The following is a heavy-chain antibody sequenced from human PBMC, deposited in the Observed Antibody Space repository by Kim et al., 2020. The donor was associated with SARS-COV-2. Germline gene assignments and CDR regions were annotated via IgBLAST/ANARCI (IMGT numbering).Heavy chain of an antibody. CDR2: IYHGEST. D-gene: IGHD4-4*01. CDR3: AKDLQSAGAPSF. Sequence: SETLSLTCAVSGVSISSNVWWSWVRPSPAKGLELIGEIYHGESTNYTPSLKSLLTISVNKSNNQFSLTLNSVSAADTAIYYCAKDLQSAGAPSFWGQGTLVTVSS. V-gene: IGHV4-4*02. J-gene: IGHJ4*02. CDR1: GVSISSNVW.